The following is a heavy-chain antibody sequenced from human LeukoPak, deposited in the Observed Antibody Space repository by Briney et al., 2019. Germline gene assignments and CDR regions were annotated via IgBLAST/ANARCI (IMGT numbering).Heavy chain of an antibody. V-gene: IGHV5-51*01. CDR1: GYTFTNYW. D-gene: IGHD2-21*02. CDR2: IYPGDSDT. J-gene: IGHJ4*02. CDR3: ARTNCGGDCGFDY. Sequence: GESLDISCKGSGYTFTNYWIGWVRQMPGKGLEWMGIIYPGDSDTSYSPSFQGQVTISVDKSINTAYLQWSTLEASDTAMYYCARTNCGGDCGFDYWGQGTLVTVSS.